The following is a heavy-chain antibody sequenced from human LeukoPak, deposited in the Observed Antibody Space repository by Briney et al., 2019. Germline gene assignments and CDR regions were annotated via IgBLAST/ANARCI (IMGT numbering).Heavy chain of an antibody. J-gene: IGHJ4*02. D-gene: IGHD2-21*02. V-gene: IGHV3-66*01. CDR3: ARAGCGGDCYSDY. Sequence: GGSLRLSCAASGFTVSSKYMSWVRQAPGKGLEWVSVIYAGGRPYYADSVKGRFTISRDNSKNTLYLQMNNLRAEDTAVYYCARAGCGGDCYSDYWGQGTLVTVSS. CDR1: GFTVSSKY. CDR2: IYAGGRP.